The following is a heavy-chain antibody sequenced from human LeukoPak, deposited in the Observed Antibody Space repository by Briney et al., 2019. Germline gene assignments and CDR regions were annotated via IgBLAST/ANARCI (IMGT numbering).Heavy chain of an antibody. J-gene: IGHJ6*03. D-gene: IGHD1-26*01. CDR1: GDIFNSYS. V-gene: IGHV1-69*05. Sequence: SVKVSCKASGDIFNSYSISWVRQAPGQGLEWMGGIIPIFGSANYAQNFQGRVTFTTDQSTSTAYMELSSLSSEDTAVYYCARVGRSRGSLPNSYYYMDVWGKGTTVSVSS. CDR3: ARVGRSRGSLPNSYYYMDV. CDR2: IIPIFGSA.